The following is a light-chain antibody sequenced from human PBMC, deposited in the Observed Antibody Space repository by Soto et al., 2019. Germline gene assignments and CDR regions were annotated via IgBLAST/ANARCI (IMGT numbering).Light chain of an antibody. V-gene: IGLV2-14*03. CDR3: SSYTSNNTPV. Sequence: QSALTQPASVSGSPGQSITISCTGTSSDVGGYNYVSWYQQHPGKVPKLMIYEVSNRPSGVSNRFFGSKSGNTASLTISGLQAEDEADYYCSSYTSNNTPVFGGGTKVTVL. CDR1: SSDVGGYNY. CDR2: EVS. J-gene: IGLJ2*01.